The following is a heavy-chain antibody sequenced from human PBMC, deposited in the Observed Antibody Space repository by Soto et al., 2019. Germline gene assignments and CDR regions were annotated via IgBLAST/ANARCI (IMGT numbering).Heavy chain of an antibody. V-gene: IGHV3-48*02. Sequence: EVQLVESGGGLVQPGGSLRLSCTASGFTFSRYTMNWVRQAPGKGLEWTSYISSSSNTIYYADSVKGRFSISRDNAENSLYLQMNSLRDEDTAVYFCVRGVITPAGPNWFDPWGQGTLVTVSS. CDR1: GFTFSRYT. CDR3: VRGVITPAGPNWFDP. CDR2: ISSSSNTI. J-gene: IGHJ5*02. D-gene: IGHD6-13*01.